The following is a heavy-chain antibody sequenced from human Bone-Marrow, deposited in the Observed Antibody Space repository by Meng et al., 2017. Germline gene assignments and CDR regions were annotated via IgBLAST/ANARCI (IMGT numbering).Heavy chain of an antibody. D-gene: IGHD6-19*01. J-gene: IGHJ4*02. CDR3: ARVCYSSGWYDARPFDY. Sequence: ASVKVSCKASGYTFTYRYLHWVRQAPGQGLEWMGRINPNSGGTNYAQKFQGRVTMTRDTSISTAYMELSRLRSDDTAVYYCARVCYSSGWYDARPFDYWGQGTLVTVSS. CDR2: INPNSGGT. CDR1: GYTFTYRY. V-gene: IGHV1-2*06.